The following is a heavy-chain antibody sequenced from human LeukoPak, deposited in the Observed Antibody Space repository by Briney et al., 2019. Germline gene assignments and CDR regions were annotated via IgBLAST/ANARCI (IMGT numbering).Heavy chain of an antibody. CDR1: GGSINGYY. CDR2: IYYTGST. D-gene: IGHD3-10*01. J-gene: IGHJ6*03. V-gene: IGHV4-59*01. CDR3: ARDIMVRGVNNYYYMDV. Sequence: SETLSLTCTVSGGSINGYYWSWIRQSPGKGLESLGYIYYTGSTNYNPSLKSRVTMSVDTSRNQFSLKLSSVTAADTAVYYCARDIMVRGVNNYYYMDVWGKGTTVTVSS.